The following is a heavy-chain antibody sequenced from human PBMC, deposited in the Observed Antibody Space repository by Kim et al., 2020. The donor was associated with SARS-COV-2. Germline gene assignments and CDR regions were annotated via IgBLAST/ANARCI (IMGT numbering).Heavy chain of an antibody. CDR2: MNPNSGNT. J-gene: IGHJ6*02. CDR3: ASVPSSGSYPYYYYYSGMDG. Sequence: ASVKVSCKASGYTFTSYDINWVRQATGQGLEGMGWMNPNSGNTANAQKFQGRVTLPRNTSISTAYKELSGLRSEDTAVYYCASVPSSGSYPYYYYYSGMDGWRQGTTLTVSS. D-gene: IGHD3-10*01. V-gene: IGHV1-8*01. CDR1: GYTFTSYD.